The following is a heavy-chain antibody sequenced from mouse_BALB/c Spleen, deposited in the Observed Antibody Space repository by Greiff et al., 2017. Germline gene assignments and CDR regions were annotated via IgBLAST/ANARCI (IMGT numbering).Heavy chain of an antibody. D-gene: IGHD2-14*01. CDR1: GFSLTSYG. Sequence: QVQLKESGPGLVAPSQSLSISCTASGFSLTSYGVSWVRQPPGKGLEWLGVIWGDGSTNYHSALISRLSISKDNSTSQVFLKLHSLQTDDTATYYCAELHYRYSMDYWGQGTSVTVSS. J-gene: IGHJ4*01. CDR2: IWGDGST. CDR3: AELHYRYSMDY. V-gene: IGHV2-3*01.